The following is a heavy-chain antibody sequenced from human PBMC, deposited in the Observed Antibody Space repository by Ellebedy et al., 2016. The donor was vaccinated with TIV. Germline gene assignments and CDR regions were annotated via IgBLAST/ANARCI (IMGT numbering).Heavy chain of an antibody. CDR1: GFTFSSYG. V-gene: IGHV3-30*18. Sequence: GGSLRLSXAASGFTFSSYGMHWVRQAPGKGLEWVAVISYDGSNKYYADSVKGRFTISRDNSKNTLYLQMNSLRGEDTAVYYCAKGGRGSWYSDYWGQGTLVTVSS. D-gene: IGHD6-13*01. J-gene: IGHJ4*02. CDR3: AKGGRGSWYSDY. CDR2: ISYDGSNK.